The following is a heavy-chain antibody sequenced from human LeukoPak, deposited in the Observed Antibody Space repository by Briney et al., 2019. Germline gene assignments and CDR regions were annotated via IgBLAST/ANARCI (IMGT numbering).Heavy chain of an antibody. J-gene: IGHJ4*02. D-gene: IGHD6-13*01. CDR2: ISSSSSYI. CDR1: GFTFSSYS. CDR3: ARNVGYSSSWWSLDY. Sequence: GVSLRLSCAASGFTFSSYSMNWVRQAPGKGLEWVSSISSSSSYIYYADSVKGRFTISRDNAKNSLYLQMNSLRAEDTAVYYCARNVGYSSSWWSLDYWGQGTLVTVSS. V-gene: IGHV3-21*01.